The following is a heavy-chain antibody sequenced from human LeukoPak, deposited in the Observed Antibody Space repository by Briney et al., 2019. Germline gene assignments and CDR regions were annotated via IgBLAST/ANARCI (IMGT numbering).Heavy chain of an antibody. J-gene: IGHJ6*02. V-gene: IGHV3-30*03. CDR1: GFTFSSYG. Sequence: PGGSLRLSCAASGFTFSSYGMHWVRQAPGKGLEWVAVISYDGSNKYYADSVKGRFTISRDNSKNTLYLQMNSLRAEDTAVYYCAIIMIVVGMDVWGQGTTVTVSS. CDR2: ISYDGSNK. CDR3: AIIMIVVGMDV. D-gene: IGHD3-22*01.